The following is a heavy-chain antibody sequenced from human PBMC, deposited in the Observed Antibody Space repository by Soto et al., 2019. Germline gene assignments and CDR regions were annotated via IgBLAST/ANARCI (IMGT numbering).Heavy chain of an antibody. J-gene: IGHJ5*02. Sequence: SETLSLTCTVSGGSISSGGYYWSWIRQHPGKGLEWIGYIYYSGSTYYNPSLKSRVTISVDTSKNQFSLKLSSVTAADTAVYYCARDFSARGWMSSSYFNNWFDPWGQGTLVTVSS. CDR1: GGSISSGGYY. CDR2: IYYSGST. D-gene: IGHD3-22*01. V-gene: IGHV4-31*03. CDR3: ARDFSARGWMSSSYFNNWFDP.